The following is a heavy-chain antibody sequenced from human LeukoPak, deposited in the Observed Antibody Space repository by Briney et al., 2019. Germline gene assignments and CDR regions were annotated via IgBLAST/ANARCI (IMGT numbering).Heavy chain of an antibody. Sequence: RGSLRLSCAPPGFTFRSYAMSWVRQAPGKGLEWVSRISGSGDTYYADAVTGRLTISRDNSMNTLYLQLSSRRAEDTAIYYCAKDLAPYYGFWSGLGFDYWGQGTLVTVSS. CDR1: GFTFRSYA. D-gene: IGHD3-3*01. CDR2: ISGSGDT. J-gene: IGHJ4*02. CDR3: AKDLAPYYGFWSGLGFDY. V-gene: IGHV3-23*01.